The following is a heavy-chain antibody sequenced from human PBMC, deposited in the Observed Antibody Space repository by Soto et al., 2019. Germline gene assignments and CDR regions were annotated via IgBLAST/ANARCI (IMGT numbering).Heavy chain of an antibody. V-gene: IGHV4-59*01. CDR3: AAGLDHNKVGY. CDR1: GGSISPSY. D-gene: IGHD3-16*01. J-gene: IGHJ4*02. CDR2: IYYTGNT. Sequence: QVRLQESGPGLVEPSETLSLTCTVSGGSISPSYWNWVRQPPGKRLEWIGCIYYTGNTYYNPSLNSRVTISRDTSKNQFSLEVTSVTAADTAMYYCAAGLDHNKVGYWGQGTLVTVSS.